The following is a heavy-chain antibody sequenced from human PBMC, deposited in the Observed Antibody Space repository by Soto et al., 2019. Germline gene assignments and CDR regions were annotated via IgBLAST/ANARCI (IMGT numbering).Heavy chain of an antibody. CDR3: ARDALPVDTAMVRGNWFDP. V-gene: IGHV3-33*01. J-gene: IGHJ5*02. Sequence: PGGSLRLSCAASGFTFSSYGMHWVRQAPGKGLEWVAVIWYDGSNKYYADSVKGRFTISRDNSKNTLYLQMNSLRAEDTAVYYCARDALPVDTAMVRGNWFDPWGQGTLVTVSS. CDR1: GFTFSSYG. CDR2: IWYDGSNK. D-gene: IGHD5-18*01.